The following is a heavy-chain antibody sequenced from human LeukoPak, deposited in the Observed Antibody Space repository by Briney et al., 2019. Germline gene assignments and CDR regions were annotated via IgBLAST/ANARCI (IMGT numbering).Heavy chain of an antibody. Sequence: PSGTLSLTCAVPGGSISCSNWWSWVRQPPGKGLEWIGEIYHSGSTNYNPSLKSRVTISVDKSKNQFSLKLSSVTAADTAVYYCASPPLNCSSTSCYGRYFDYWGQGTLVTVSS. J-gene: IGHJ4*02. CDR2: IYHSGST. V-gene: IGHV4-4*02. CDR3: ASPPLNCSSTSCYGRYFDY. D-gene: IGHD2-2*01. CDR1: GGSISCSNW.